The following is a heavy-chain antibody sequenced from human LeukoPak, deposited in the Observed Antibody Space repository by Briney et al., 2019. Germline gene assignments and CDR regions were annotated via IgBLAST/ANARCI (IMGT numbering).Heavy chain of an antibody. Sequence: KVSCKASGYTFTSYGISWVRQAPGQGLEWMGIIYPGDSDTKYSPSFQGQVTISADKSISAAYLQWSSLKASDTAIYYCARRDYAGKHFDYWGQGTLVTVSS. CDR2: IYPGDSDT. CDR3: ARRDYAGKHFDY. D-gene: IGHD4-23*01. V-gene: IGHV5-51*01. J-gene: IGHJ4*02. CDR1: GYTFTSYG.